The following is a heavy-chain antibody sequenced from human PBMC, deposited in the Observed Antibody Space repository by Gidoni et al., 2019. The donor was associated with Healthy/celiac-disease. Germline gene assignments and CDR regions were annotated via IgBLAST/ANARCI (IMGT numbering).Heavy chain of an antibody. CDR3: ARGFRGITMVRGVIPHDP. CDR1: GYPFTSYG. Sequence: QVQLVQSGAEVKKPGASVKVSCKASGYPFTSYGISWVRQAPGQGLEWMGWISAYNGNTNYAQKLQGRVTMTTDTSTSTAYMELRSLRSDDTAVYYCARGFRGITMVRGVIPHDPWGQGTLVTVSS. CDR2: ISAYNGNT. D-gene: IGHD3-10*01. J-gene: IGHJ5*02. V-gene: IGHV1-18*01.